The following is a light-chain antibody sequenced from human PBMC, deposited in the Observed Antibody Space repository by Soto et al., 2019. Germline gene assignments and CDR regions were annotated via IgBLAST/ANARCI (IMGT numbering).Light chain of an antibody. J-gene: IGLJ2*01. CDR2: LNSDGSH. V-gene: IGLV4-69*01. CDR3: ETWDNDNVV. Sequence: QSVLTQSPSASASLGASVKLTCTLSSGHSNYAIAWHRQQPEKGPRYLMKLNSDGSHSKGDGIPDRFSGSSSGAERYLTISSLQSEDEADYYCETWDNDNVVFGGGTKLTVL. CDR1: SGHSNYA.